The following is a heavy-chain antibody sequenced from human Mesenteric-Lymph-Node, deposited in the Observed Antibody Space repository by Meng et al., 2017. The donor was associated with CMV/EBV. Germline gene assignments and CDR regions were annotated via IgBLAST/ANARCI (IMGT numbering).Heavy chain of an antibody. Sequence: GESLKISCKASGYSFTNYWLAWVRQMPGKGLECMGVIYPGDSHTRYSPSFQGQVTMSADMSISTAYLQWSSLKASDTAMYYCARTRTIAATASFDYWGQGTRVTVSS. D-gene: IGHD6-13*01. CDR2: IYPGDSHT. V-gene: IGHV5-51*01. CDR3: ARTRTIAATASFDY. CDR1: GYSFTNYW. J-gene: IGHJ4*02.